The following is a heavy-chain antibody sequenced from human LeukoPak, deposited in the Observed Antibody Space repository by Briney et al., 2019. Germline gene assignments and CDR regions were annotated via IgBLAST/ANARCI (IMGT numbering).Heavy chain of an antibody. D-gene: IGHD2-2*01. Sequence: PSETLSLTCAVYGGSFSGYYWSWIRQPPGKGLEWIGEINHSGSTNYNPSLKSRVTKSVDASKNQFSLKLSSVTAADTAVYYCARAPLRTPFDPWGQGTLVTVSS. J-gene: IGHJ5*02. V-gene: IGHV4-34*01. CDR1: GGSFSGYY. CDR3: ARAPLRTPFDP. CDR2: INHSGST.